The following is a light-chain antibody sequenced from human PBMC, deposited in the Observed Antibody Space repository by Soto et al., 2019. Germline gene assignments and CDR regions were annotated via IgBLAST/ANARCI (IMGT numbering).Light chain of an antibody. J-gene: IGKJ1*01. CDR1: QSVSSN. CDR3: HQYNEWRT. Sequence: EIVMTQSPATLSVSPGERATLSCRASQSVSSNLAWYRQKPGQAPRLLIYGASTRATGIPDRFSGSGSGTEFTLTISSLQSEDVAVYYCHQYNEWRTFGQGTKVDI. V-gene: IGKV3-15*01. CDR2: GAS.